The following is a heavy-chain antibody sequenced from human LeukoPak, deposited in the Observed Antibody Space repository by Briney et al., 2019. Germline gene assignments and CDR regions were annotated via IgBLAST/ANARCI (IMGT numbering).Heavy chain of an antibody. D-gene: IGHD3-3*01. CDR1: GFTFSSYA. V-gene: IGHV3-23*01. J-gene: IGHJ4*02. CDR3: ARSTRLLEWLLPFDY. Sequence: PGGSLRLSCAASGFTFSSYAMSWVRQAPGKGLEWVSAISGSDGSTNYADSVKGRFTISRDNSKNTLYLQMNSLRAEDTAVYYCARSTRLLEWLLPFDYWGQGTLVTVSS. CDR2: ISGSDGST.